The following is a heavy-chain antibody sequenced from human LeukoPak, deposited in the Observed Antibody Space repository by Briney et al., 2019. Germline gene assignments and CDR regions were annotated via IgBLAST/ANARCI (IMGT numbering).Heavy chain of an antibody. CDR2: IIPIFGTA. Sequence: SVKVSCKASGGTFSSYAISWVRQAPGQGLEWMGGIIPIFGTANYAQKFQGRVTITADESTSTAYMELSSLRSEDTAVYYCAGYDSSGYYYRRYYFDYWGQGTLVTVSS. D-gene: IGHD3-22*01. CDR1: GGTFSSYA. CDR3: AGYDSSGYYYRRYYFDY. V-gene: IGHV1-69*13. J-gene: IGHJ4*02.